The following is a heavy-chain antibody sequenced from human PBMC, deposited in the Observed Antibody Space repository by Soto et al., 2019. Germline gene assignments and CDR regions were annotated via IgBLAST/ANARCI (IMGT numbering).Heavy chain of an antibody. J-gene: IGHJ6*02. Sequence: QLQLQESGPGLVKPSETLSRTCTVTGGYISSSSYYWGWIRQPPGKGLEWIGSIYYSGSTYYNPSLKSRVPTPVDTSKNQFSLKPSSVTAADTAVYYCARRLYYDSSGFEGGGMDVWGQGTTVTVSS. CDR3: ARRLYYDSSGFEGGGMDV. D-gene: IGHD3-22*01. CDR1: GGYISSSSYY. CDR2: IYYSGST. V-gene: IGHV4-39*01.